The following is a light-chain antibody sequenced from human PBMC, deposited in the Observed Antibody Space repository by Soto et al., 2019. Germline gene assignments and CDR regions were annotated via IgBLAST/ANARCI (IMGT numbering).Light chain of an antibody. CDR2: EAS. Sequence: DIQMTQTPSSLSASVGDRVIITCRTSQGISNYLAWYQQKPGKVPKLLIYEASILQSGVPSRFSGSGSGTDFTLTISSLQPEDVATYFCQKYDDAPLTFGAGTKVEI. V-gene: IGKV1-27*01. J-gene: IGKJ4*01. CDR1: QGISNY. CDR3: QKYDDAPLT.